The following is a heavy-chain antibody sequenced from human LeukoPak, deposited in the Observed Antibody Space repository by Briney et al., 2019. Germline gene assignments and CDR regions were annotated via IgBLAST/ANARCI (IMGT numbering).Heavy chain of an antibody. D-gene: IGHD3-16*01. J-gene: IGHJ4*02. V-gene: IGHV4-4*07. CDR2: FYTSGSP. Sequence: PSETLSLTCGVSGGYIGSYFWSWIRQPAGKELEYIGRFYTSGSPNYNPSLKSRVTMSVDTSKNQFSLRLSSVSPADTAVYYCARIGGITYFDYWGQGILVTVPS. CDR1: GGYIGSYF. CDR3: ARIGGITYFDY.